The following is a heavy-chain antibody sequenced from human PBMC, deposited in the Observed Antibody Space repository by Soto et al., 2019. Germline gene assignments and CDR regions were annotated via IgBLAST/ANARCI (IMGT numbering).Heavy chain of an antibody. CDR2: IYWDDDK. D-gene: IGHD3-10*01. J-gene: IGHJ6*02. CDR1: GFSLSTSGVG. Sequence: QITLKESGPTLVKPTQTLTLTCTFSGFSLSTSGVGVGWIRQPPGKALEWLALIYWDDDKRYSPSLKRRLTLTKDTSKSQVVLTMPNMDPVATATYYGAHNNPWFGELDVMEGWGQGTTVTVSS. CDR3: AHNNPWFGELDVMEG. V-gene: IGHV2-5*02.